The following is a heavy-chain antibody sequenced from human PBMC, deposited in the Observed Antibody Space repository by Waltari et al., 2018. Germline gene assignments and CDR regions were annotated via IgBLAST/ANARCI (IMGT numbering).Heavy chain of an antibody. CDR2: VEPEDGET. CDR3: VTALGDRSSASRPFDV. D-gene: IGHD3-10*01. Sequence: EVQLLQSGTELKKPGSTVKISCQVSGYRFTDYYIHWVQQAPGKGPQWMGRVEPEDGETRYAERFQGRVTITADTSTETAFMELSSLTSDDTAVYYCVTALGDRSSASRPFDVWGLGTLITVSS. CDR1: GYRFTDYY. J-gene: IGHJ3*01. V-gene: IGHV1-69-2*01.